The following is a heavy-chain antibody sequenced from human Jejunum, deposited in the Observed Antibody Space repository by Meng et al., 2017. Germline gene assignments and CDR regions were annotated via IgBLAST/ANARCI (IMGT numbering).Heavy chain of an antibody. Sequence: ESLKISCQASGYKFTNFWVGWVRQMPGKGLEWMVVIYPVDSHTIYSPSFQGQVTISTDKSIDTAYVQLSSLKASDTAIYYCARLDKYKNDGVQWGQGTLVTVSS. D-gene: IGHD1-1*01. J-gene: IGHJ4*02. CDR3: ARLDKYKNDGVQ. CDR2: IYPVDSHT. CDR1: GYKFTNFW. V-gene: IGHV5-51*01.